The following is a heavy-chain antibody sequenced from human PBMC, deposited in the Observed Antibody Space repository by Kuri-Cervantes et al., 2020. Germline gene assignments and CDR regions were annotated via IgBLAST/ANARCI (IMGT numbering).Heavy chain of an antibody. Sequence: GGSLRLSCAASGFTFNTYAMHWVRQAPGKGLEWVAVMSFDGSNKYYADSVKGRFTISRDNAKNSLYLQMNSLRAEDTALYFCAKDRYSNSWYGLFDYWGQGTLVTVSS. D-gene: IGHD6-13*01. CDR2: MSFDGSNK. V-gene: IGHV3-30*01. CDR3: AKDRYSNSWYGLFDY. J-gene: IGHJ4*02. CDR1: GFTFNTYA.